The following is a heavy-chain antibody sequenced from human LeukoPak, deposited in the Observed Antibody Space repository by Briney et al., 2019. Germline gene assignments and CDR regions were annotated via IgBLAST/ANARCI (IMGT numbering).Heavy chain of an antibody. CDR2: GDGSGT. CDR3: VCLGLGGLSLD. V-gene: IGHV3-74*01. CDR1: GFTFSRYW. J-gene: IGHJ4*02. Sequence: GGSLRLSCAASGFTFSRYWMNWVRQAPGKGLVWVSHGDGSGTDYADSVKGRFTISRDNAKNTLYLQMNSLRVEDTAVYYCVCLGLGGLSLDWGQGTLVTVSS. D-gene: IGHD3-16*01.